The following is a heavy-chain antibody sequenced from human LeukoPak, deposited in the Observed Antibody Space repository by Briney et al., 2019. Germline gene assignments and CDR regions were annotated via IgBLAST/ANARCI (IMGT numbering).Heavy chain of an antibody. CDR3: TRPHCSSTSCYAWYFDY. V-gene: IGHV3-49*04. D-gene: IGHD2-2*01. CDR1: GFTFGGYA. J-gene: IGHJ4*02. CDR2: IRSKAYGGTT. Sequence: PGGSLRLSCTASGFTFGGYAMSWVRQAPGKGLEWVGFIRSKAYGGTTEYAASVKGRFTISRDDSKSIAYLQMNSLKTEDTAVYYCTRPHCSSTSCYAWYFDYWGQGTLVTVSS.